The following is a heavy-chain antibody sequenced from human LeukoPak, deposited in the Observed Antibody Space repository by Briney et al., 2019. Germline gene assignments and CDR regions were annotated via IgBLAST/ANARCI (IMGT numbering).Heavy chain of an antibody. Sequence: GSSVKVSCKASGGTFSSYAISWVRQAPGQGLEWMGGIIPIFGTANYAQKFQGRVTITADESTSTAYMELSSLRSEDTAVYYCARVGPIIAARPDYWGQGTLVTVSS. CDR2: IIPIFGTA. V-gene: IGHV1-69*01. CDR3: ARVGPIIAARPDY. CDR1: GGTFSSYA. J-gene: IGHJ4*02. D-gene: IGHD6-6*01.